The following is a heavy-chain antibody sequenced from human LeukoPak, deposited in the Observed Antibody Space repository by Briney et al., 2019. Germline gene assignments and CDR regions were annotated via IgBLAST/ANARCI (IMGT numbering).Heavy chain of an antibody. CDR2: ISYSGST. J-gene: IGHJ4*02. Sequence: SETLSLTCTVSGGSVCSGNYYWSWIRQPPGKGLEWIGYISYSGSTNYNPSLKSRVTISVDTSKNRFSLRLSSVTAADTAVYYCARGGPSLGVDYWGQGTLVTVSS. V-gene: IGHV4-61*01. CDR3: ARGGPSLGVDY. D-gene: IGHD5/OR15-5a*01. CDR1: GGSVCSGNYY.